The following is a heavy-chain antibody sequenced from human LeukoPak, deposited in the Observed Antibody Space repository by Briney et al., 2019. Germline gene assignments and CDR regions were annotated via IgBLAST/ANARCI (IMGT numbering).Heavy chain of an antibody. V-gene: IGHV4-4*07. CDR3: ARSTGFYTTYYMDV. Sequence: PSETLSLTCTVSGDSMGNYYWNWLRQPAGKELEWIGRIRSDGTTYANPSLEGAVTMSVDTSNNHISLRLSSATAADTAVYYCARSTGFYTTYYMDVWGKGTTVTVSS. D-gene: IGHD3-22*01. J-gene: IGHJ6*03. CDR2: IRSDGTT. CDR1: GDSMGNYY.